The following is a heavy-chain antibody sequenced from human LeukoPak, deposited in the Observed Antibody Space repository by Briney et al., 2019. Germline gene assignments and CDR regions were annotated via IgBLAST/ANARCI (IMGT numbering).Heavy chain of an antibody. Sequence: GGSLRLSCSVYAFTFSSYSMNWVRQAPGKGLEWVSSISSSSTYICYADSVKGRFTISRDNAKNSLYLQMNSLRADDTAVYYCARAAYGSGLYYYYYMDVWGKGTTVTVSS. J-gene: IGHJ6*03. V-gene: IGHV3-21*01. CDR2: ISSSSTYI. D-gene: IGHD3-10*01. CDR3: ARAAYGSGLYYYYYMDV. CDR1: AFTFSSYS.